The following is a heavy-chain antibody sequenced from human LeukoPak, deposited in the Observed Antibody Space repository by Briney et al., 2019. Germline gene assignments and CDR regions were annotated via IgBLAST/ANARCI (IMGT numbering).Heavy chain of an antibody. CDR3: ATTGTSRYNFDY. Sequence: TSVKVSCKASGGTFSSYAISWVRQAPGQGLEWMGRIIPILGIANYAQKFQGRVTITADKSTSTAYMELSSLRSEDTAVYYCATTGTSRYNFDYWGQGTLVTVSS. J-gene: IGHJ4*02. D-gene: IGHD2-2*01. CDR1: GGTFSSYA. CDR2: IIPILGIA. V-gene: IGHV1-69*04.